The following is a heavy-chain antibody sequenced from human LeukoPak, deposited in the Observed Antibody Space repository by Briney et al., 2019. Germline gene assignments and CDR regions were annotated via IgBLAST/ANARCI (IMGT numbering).Heavy chain of an antibody. CDR3: DAADF. V-gene: IGHV3-23*01. J-gene: IGHJ4*02. Sequence: GGSLRLSCAASGFSFASFAMGSVRQPPGKGLEWVSTISDSGGRTHYADSVQGRFTISRDNSKNTLYLQINNLRAEDTAIYYCDAADFWGQGTLVTVSS. D-gene: IGHD6-13*01. CDR1: GFSFASFA. CDR2: ISDSGGRT.